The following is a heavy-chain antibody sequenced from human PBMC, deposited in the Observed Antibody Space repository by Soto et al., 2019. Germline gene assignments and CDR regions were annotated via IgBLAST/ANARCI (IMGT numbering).Heavy chain of an antibody. CDR1: GGSFSGYY. CDR2: INHSGST. J-gene: IGHJ6*03. CDR3: SRVSGGGYCSSTSCYERRYYYYYMDV. V-gene: IGHV4-34*01. D-gene: IGHD2-2*01. Sequence: SETLSLTCAVYGGSFSGYYWSWIRQPPGKGLEWIGEINHSGSTNYNPYLKSRITISVDTSKNQFSLKLNSVTAADTAVYYCSRVSGGGYCSSTSCYERRYYYYYMDVGGKGTTVTVS.